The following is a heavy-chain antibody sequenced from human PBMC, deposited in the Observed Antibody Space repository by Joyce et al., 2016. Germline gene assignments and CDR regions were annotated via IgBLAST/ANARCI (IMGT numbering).Heavy chain of an antibody. V-gene: IGHV4-39*02. CDR3: GRLKPPRLGMVKYWYFDL. Sequence: QMQLQESGPGLVRPSETLSLTCSVSGGAIRTSSYYWGWVRQPPVKGLEWVGSMYYSGSTYYSPSLDSRITISLDTSKNHFSLGLRSVTAADTAVYYCGRLKPPRLGMVKYWYFDLWGRGTLVTVFS. CDR1: GGAIRTSSYY. D-gene: IGHD5-18*01. J-gene: IGHJ2*01. CDR2: MYYSGST.